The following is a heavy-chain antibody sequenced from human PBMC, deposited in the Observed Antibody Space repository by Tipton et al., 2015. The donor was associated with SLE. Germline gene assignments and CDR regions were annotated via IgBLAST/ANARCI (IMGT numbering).Heavy chain of an antibody. V-gene: IGHV4-34*01. D-gene: IGHD1-26*01. CDR2: INHSGST. Sequence: TLSLTCDVNGGSFSGYYWAWIRQPPGKGLEWIGEINHSGSTNYNPSLKSRVTTSLDTSKNQVSLKLKSVTAADTAVYYCAMSSGRYWGAFDYWGQGTLVTVSS. CDR1: GGSFSGYY. J-gene: IGHJ4*02. CDR3: AMSSGRYWGAFDY.